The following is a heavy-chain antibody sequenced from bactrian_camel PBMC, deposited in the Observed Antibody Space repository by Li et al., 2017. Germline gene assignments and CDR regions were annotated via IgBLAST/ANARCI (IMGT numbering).Heavy chain of an antibody. V-gene: IGHV3S55*01. D-gene: IGHD3*01. Sequence: HVQLVESGGGSVQVGGSLRLSCVASGDTMGRYCMGWFRQIPDKEREGVAGIESDGTTFYADSVKGRFTISKDNAKNTLYLQMGDLKPDDTAMYYCAAGPLRSCSVLPNKWGQGTQATVTS. CDR1: GDTMGRYC. CDR2: IESDGTT. J-gene: IGHJ4*01. CDR3: AAGPLRSCSVLPNK.